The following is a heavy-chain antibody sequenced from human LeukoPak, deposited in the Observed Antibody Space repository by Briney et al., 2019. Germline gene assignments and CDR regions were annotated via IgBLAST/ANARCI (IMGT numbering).Heavy chain of an antibody. J-gene: IGHJ4*02. CDR3: AREIAEGDFDY. CDR1: GFTFSSYS. CDR2: ISSSSTI. Sequence: PGGSLRLSCAASGFTFSSYSMNWVRQAPGKGLEWVSYISSSSTIYYADSVKGRFTISRDNAKNSLYLQMTSLRAEDTAVYYCAREIAEGDFDYWGQGTLVTVSS. V-gene: IGHV3-48*01. D-gene: IGHD2-21*01.